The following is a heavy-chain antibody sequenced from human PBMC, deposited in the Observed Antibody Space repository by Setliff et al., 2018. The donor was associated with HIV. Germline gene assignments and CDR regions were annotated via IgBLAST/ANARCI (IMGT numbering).Heavy chain of an antibody. CDR3: ATEGRQKLALFDH. V-gene: IGHV4-59*11. CDR1: GVSMRTHY. Sequence: PSETLSLTCNVSGVSMRTHYWSWVRLPPGKRLDWIGYILYSGNTNYNPSFKNRVTFSLDESKNQFSLNLKSVTTADTAVYYCATEGRQKLALFDHWGLGTLVTVS. CDR2: ILYSGNT. J-gene: IGHJ4*02. D-gene: IGHD6-6*01.